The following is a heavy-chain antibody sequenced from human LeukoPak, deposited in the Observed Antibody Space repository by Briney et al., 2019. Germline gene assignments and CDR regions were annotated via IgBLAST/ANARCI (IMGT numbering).Heavy chain of an antibody. Sequence: GGSLRLSCAASGFTFSSYGMHWVRQAPGKGLEGVAFIRYDGSNKYYADSVKGRFTISRDNSKNTLYLQMNSLRAEDTAVYYCAREAAEYPFDYWGQGTLVTVSS. CDR3: AREAAEYPFDY. D-gene: IGHD6-6*01. CDR1: GFTFSSYG. CDR2: IRYDGSNK. V-gene: IGHV3-30*02. J-gene: IGHJ4*02.